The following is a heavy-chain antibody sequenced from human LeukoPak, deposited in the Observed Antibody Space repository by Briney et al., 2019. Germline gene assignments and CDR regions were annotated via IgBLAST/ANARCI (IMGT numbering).Heavy chain of an antibody. CDR3: ARARDIVVVVAATRSGNWFDP. Sequence: GGSLRLSCAASGFTFSSYGMHWVRQAPGKGLEWVAVMWYDGSNKYYADSVKGRFTISRDNSKNTLYLQMNSLRAEDTAVYYCARARDIVVVVAATRSGNWFDPWGQGTLVTVSS. CDR1: GFTFSSYG. J-gene: IGHJ5*02. CDR2: MWYDGSNK. D-gene: IGHD2-15*01. V-gene: IGHV3-33*01.